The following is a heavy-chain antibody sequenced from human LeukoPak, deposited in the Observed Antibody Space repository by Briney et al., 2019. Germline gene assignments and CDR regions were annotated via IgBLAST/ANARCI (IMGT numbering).Heavy chain of an antibody. CDR3: AREGIVRTYDQ. Sequence: SETLSLTCTVSGGSISSYHWYWFRQPPGKELEWIACIYYSGITHYNPSLKSRVTISLDTSKNQFSLRLSSVTAADTAVYYCAREGIVRTYDQWGQGTLVTVSS. V-gene: IGHV4-59*12. J-gene: IGHJ4*02. CDR2: IYYSGIT. CDR1: GGSISSYH. D-gene: IGHD2/OR15-2a*01.